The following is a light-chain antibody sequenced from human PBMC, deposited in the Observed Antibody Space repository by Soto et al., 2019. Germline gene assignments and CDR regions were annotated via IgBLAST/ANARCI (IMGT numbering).Light chain of an antibody. Sequence: EIVMTQSPATLSVSPGERATLSCRASQSVSSNLAWYQQKPGQAPRLLIYGASTRATGIPARFSGSGSGTEFTLTISSLQYEDFAVYYCQQFGSSPRTFGQGTKVEIK. CDR1: QSVSSN. J-gene: IGKJ1*01. CDR2: GAS. V-gene: IGKV3D-15*01. CDR3: QQFGSSPRT.